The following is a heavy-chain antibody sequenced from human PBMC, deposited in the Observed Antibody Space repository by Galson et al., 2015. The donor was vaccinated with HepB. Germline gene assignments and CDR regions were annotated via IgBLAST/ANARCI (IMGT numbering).Heavy chain of an antibody. D-gene: IGHD3-3*01. V-gene: IGHV7-4-1*02. J-gene: IGHJ4*02. CDR3: ARDNRGTYYSFWCGYYLSLDY. CDR1: GYTFTSYA. CDR2: INTNTGNP. Sequence: SVKVSCKASGYTFTSYAMNWVRQAPGQGLEWMGWINTNTGNPTYAQGFTGRFVFSLDTSVSTAYLQISSLKAEDTAVYYCARDNRGTYYSFWCGYYLSLDYWGQGTLVTVSS.